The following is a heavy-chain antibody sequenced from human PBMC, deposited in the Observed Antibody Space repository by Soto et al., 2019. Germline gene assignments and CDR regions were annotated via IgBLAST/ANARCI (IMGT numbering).Heavy chain of an antibody. CDR1: GGSISSYY. D-gene: IGHD4-17*01. J-gene: IGHJ4*02. Sequence: SETLSLTCTVSGGSISSYYWSWIRQPPGKGLEWIGYIYYSGSTNYNPSLKSRVTISVDTSKNQFSLKLSSVTAADTAVYYCARKTTVTYFDYWGQGTLVTVSS. CDR3: ARKTTVTYFDY. CDR2: IYYSGST. V-gene: IGHV4-59*01.